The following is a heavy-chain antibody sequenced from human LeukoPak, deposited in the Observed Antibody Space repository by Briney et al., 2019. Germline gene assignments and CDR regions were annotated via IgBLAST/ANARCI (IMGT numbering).Heavy chain of an antibody. D-gene: IGHD3-10*01. CDR3: AKSQLYYGSFDY. CDR2: INSDGSST. V-gene: IGHV3-74*01. Sequence: QPGGSLRLSCAASGFTFSSYEMNWVRQAPGKGLVWVSRINSDGSSTSYADSVKGRFTISRDNAKNTLYLQMNSLRAEDTAVYYCAKSQLYYGSFDYWGQGTLVTVSS. CDR1: GFTFSSYE. J-gene: IGHJ4*02.